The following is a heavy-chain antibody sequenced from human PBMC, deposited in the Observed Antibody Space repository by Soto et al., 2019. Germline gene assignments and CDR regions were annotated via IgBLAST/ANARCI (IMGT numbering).Heavy chain of an antibody. CDR1: GGTSTSCD. D-gene: IGHD3-10*01. Sequence: AAALVFSSASGGTSTSCDNNWVRQPPRQGRQWMGGINYYSGSTGYTHTLKSRVTISVDTSKNQFSLKLSSVTAADTAVYYCARGDPLLWFGEKVYYGMDVWGQGTTVTVSS. J-gene: IGHJ6*02. CDR3: ARGDPLLWFGEKVYYGMDV. CDR2: NYYSGST. V-gene: IGHV4-59*01.